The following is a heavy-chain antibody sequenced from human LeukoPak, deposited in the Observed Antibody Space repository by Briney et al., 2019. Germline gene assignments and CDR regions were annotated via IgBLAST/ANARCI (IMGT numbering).Heavy chain of an antibody. CDR2: IKQDGSEK. Sequence: GGSLRLSCAASGFTFSSYWMSWVRQAPGKGLEWVANIKQDGSEKYYVDSVKGRFTISRDNSKNMQYLQMNSLRAEDTAVYYCALRGEYYFDYWGQGTLVTVSS. J-gene: IGHJ4*02. CDR1: GFTFSSYW. V-gene: IGHV3-7*03. CDR3: ALRGEYYFDY. D-gene: IGHD3-10*01.